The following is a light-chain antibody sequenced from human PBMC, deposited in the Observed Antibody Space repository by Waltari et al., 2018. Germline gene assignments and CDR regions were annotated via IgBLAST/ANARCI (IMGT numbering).Light chain of an antibody. CDR2: ATS. J-gene: IGKJ2*01. CDR3: QQYDNFPYT. V-gene: IGKV1-33*01. Sequence: DIQMTQSPSSLSASVGDRVTITCQASQDIRTYLNWYQQRPGKAPKLLIYATSNLETGVPSRFSGSGFGTHFTFTISSLQPEDIATYDCQQYDNFPYTFGQGTKLGIK. CDR1: QDIRTY.